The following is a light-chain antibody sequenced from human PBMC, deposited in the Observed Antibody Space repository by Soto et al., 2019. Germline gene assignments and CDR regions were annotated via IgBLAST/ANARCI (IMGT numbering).Light chain of an antibody. Sequence: VFLTRAPATFSVFPWKKTTLYCRASQSVSSYLAWYQQKPGQAPRLLIYDASNRATGIPARFSGSGSGTDFTLTISSLEPEDFAVYYCQQRSKWHPITCGQGTRLEIK. CDR3: QQRSKWHPIT. CDR1: QSVSSY. V-gene: IGKV3-11*01. J-gene: IGKJ5*01. CDR2: DAS.